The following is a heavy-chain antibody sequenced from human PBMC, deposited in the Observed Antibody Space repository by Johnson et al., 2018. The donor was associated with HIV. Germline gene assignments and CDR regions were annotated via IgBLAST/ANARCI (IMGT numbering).Heavy chain of an antibody. D-gene: IGHD6-6*01. V-gene: IGHV3-33*08. CDR3: ARVSSSSLGAFDI. Sequence: QVQLVESGGGVVQPGRSLRLSCAASGFTFSSYGMHWVRQAPGKGLEWVAVIWYDGSNKYYADSVKGRFTISRDNSKNTLYLQMNSLRAEDTAVYYCARVSSSSLGAFDIWGQGTMVTVSS. CDR1: GFTFSSYG. CDR2: IWYDGSNK. J-gene: IGHJ3*02.